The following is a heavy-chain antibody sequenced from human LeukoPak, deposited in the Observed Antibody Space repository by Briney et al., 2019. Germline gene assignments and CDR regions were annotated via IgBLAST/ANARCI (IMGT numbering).Heavy chain of an antibody. Sequence: PSETLSLTCAVYGGSFSGYYWSWIRQPPGKGLKWIGEINHSGSTNYNPSLKSRVTISVDKSKNQFSLKLSSVTAADTAVYYCARGGASYYYYYYYMDVWGKGTTVTVSS. J-gene: IGHJ6*03. CDR3: ARGGASYYYYYYYMDV. CDR2: INHSGST. V-gene: IGHV4-34*01. D-gene: IGHD3-16*01. CDR1: GGSFSGYY.